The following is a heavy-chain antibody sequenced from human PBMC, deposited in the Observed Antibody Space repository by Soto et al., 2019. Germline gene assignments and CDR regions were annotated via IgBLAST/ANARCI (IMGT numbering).Heavy chain of an antibody. D-gene: IGHD5-12*01. J-gene: IGHJ4*02. V-gene: IGHV1-24*01. CDR1: GYTLTELS. CDR2: FDSEDGET. Sequence: ASVKVTCTVSGYTLTELSMHLLLLAPGKGLEWMGGFDSEDGETIYAQKFQGRVTMTEDTSTDTAYMELSSLRSEDTAVYYCATGDSGYDYYFDYWGQGTLVTVSS. CDR3: ATGDSGYDYYFDY.